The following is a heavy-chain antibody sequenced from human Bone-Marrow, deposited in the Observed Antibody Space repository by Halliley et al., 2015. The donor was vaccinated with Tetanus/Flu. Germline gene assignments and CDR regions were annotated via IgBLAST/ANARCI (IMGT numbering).Heavy chain of an antibody. J-gene: IGHJ3*01. Sequence: TLSLTCTVSGGSISPYFWSWIRQPPGKGLEWLGYINYTGSTNYKPSLKSRLTISVDTSNSQFSLELSSVTAADTAVYFCARDLYEWLTFPFWGPGTMVTVSS. V-gene: IGHV4-59*13. CDR1: GGSISPYF. CDR2: INYTGST. D-gene: IGHD5-12*01. CDR3: ARDLYEWLTFPF.